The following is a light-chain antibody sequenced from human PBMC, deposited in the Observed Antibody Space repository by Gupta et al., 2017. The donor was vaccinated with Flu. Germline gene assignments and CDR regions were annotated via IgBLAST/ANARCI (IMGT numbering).Light chain of an antibody. CDR1: ESVSSW. CDR2: KAS. CDR3: HHHNDYSRVT. Sequence: SILSASVGDRATITCRASESVSSWLAWYQLKPGKAPNLLIYKASNWGSGVPSRFSGSGSGTDFTLTISSLHPDDFATYYCHHHNDYSRVTFGHGTRVDIK. V-gene: IGKV1-5*03. J-gene: IGKJ3*01.